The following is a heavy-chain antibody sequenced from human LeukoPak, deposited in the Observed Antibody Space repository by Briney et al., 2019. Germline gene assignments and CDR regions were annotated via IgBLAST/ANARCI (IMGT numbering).Heavy chain of an antibody. Sequence: PSETLSLTCTVSGGSISSYYWSWIRQPPGKGLEWIGYIYTSGSTNYNPSLKSRVTISVDTSKNPFSLKLSSVTAADTAVYYCARSRASITIFGVVLNWFDPWGQGTLVTVSS. CDR3: ARSRASITIFGVVLNWFDP. J-gene: IGHJ5*02. V-gene: IGHV4-4*09. CDR1: GGSISSYY. D-gene: IGHD3-3*01. CDR2: IYTSGST.